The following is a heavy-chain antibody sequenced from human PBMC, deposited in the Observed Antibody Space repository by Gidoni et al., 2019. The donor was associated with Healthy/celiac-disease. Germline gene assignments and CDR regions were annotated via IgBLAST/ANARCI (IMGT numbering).Heavy chain of an antibody. V-gene: IGHV4-59*01. CDR2: IYYSGST. CDR1: GGSLSSYY. CDR3: ARGPSSSAPFDY. Sequence: QVQLQESGPGLVKPSETLSLPCTVSGGSLSSYYWSWIRQPPGKGLGWIGYIYYSGSTNYNPSLKSRVTISVDTSKNQFSLKLSSVTAADTAVYYCARGPSSSAPFDYWGQGTLVTVSS. J-gene: IGHJ4*02. D-gene: IGHD6-25*01.